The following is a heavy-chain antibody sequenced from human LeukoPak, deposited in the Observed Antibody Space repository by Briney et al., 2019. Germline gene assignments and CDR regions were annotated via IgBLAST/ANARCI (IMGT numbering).Heavy chain of an antibody. V-gene: IGHV4-39*01. D-gene: IGHD3-3*01. Sequence: SETLSLTCTVSGGSISSNNYYWGWIRQPPGKGLEWIGNIYYSGSTYYNPSLKSRVTISVDTSKNQFSLKLSSVTAADTAVYYCARVGQDGYYDFWSGYYYYYYMDVWGKGTTVTVSS. J-gene: IGHJ6*03. CDR2: IYYSGST. CDR1: GGSISSNNYY. CDR3: ARVGQDGYYDFWSGYYYYYYMDV.